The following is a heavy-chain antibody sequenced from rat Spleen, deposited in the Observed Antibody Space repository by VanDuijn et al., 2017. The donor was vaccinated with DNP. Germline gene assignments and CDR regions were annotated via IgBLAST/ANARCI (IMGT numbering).Heavy chain of an antibody. J-gene: IGHJ2*01. D-gene: IGHD5-1*01. CDR1: GFTFSDYF. CDR2: ISTSGSRT. CDR3: ARHLGH. Sequence: EVQLVVSGGGLVQPGRSLKLSCAASGFTFSDYFMAWVRQAPKKGLEWVATISTSGSRTYYPDSVKGRFTVSRDNAKSTLYLQMDSLRSEDTATYYCARHLGHWGQGVMVTVSS. V-gene: IGHV5-7*01.